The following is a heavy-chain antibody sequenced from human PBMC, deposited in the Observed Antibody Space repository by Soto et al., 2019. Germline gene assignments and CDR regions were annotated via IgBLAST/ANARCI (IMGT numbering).Heavy chain of an antibody. CDR1: GFTFTTYG. V-gene: IGHV3-30*18. J-gene: IGHJ4*02. CDR3: AKDGGGGAGQLWLVRFPDY. Sequence: QVQLVDSGGGVVQPGGSLRLSCAAAGFTFTTYGMHWVRQAPGKGLEWVAVISSDGSKQYYTASVKGRFTISRDNSKKTLYLQMNSLRAEDTDIDYCAKDGGGGAGQLWLVRFPDYWGQGTQVTVSS. CDR2: ISSDGSKQ. D-gene: IGHD3-16*01.